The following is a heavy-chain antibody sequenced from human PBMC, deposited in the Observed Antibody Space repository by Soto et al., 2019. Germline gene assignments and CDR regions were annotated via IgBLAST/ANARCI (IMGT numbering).Heavy chain of an antibody. V-gene: IGHV1-2*04. Sequence: ASVKASCKASGYTFTGYYMHWVRQAPGQGLEWMGWINPNSGGTNYAQKFQGWVTMTRDTSISTAYMELSRLRSDDTAVYYCARDSGADTAMVVCYYYGMDVWGQGTAVTVSS. J-gene: IGHJ6*02. D-gene: IGHD5-18*01. CDR1: GYTFTGYY. CDR2: INPNSGGT. CDR3: ARDSGADTAMVVCYYYGMDV.